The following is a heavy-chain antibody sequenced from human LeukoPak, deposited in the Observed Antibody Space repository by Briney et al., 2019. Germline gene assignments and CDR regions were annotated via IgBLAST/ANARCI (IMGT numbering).Heavy chain of an antibody. J-gene: IGHJ6*03. CDR1: GFTFSSYS. V-gene: IGHV3-21*01. CDR3: AREWREQRDYYYYMDV. Sequence: GGSLRLSCAASGFTFSSYSMNWVRQAPGKGLEWVSSISSSSSYIYYADSVKGRFTISRDNAKNSLYLQMNSLRAEDTAVYYCAREWREQRDYYYYMDVWGKGTTVTISS. D-gene: IGHD6-25*01. CDR2: ISSSSSYI.